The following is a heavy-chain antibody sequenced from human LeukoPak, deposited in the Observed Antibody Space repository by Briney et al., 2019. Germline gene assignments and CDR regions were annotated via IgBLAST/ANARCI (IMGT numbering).Heavy chain of an antibody. V-gene: IGHV5-51*01. D-gene: IGHD3-3*01. CDR1: GYIFTNYW. CDR3: ARWSSVSGYNH. CDR2: IYPGGSDI. Sequence: GESLKISRQASGYIFTNYWIGWVRQMPGKGLEWMGIIYPGGSDIRYSPSFQGQVTISADKSISTAYLHWSSLKASDIAMYYCARWSSVSGYNHWGRGTLVTVSS. J-gene: IGHJ2*01.